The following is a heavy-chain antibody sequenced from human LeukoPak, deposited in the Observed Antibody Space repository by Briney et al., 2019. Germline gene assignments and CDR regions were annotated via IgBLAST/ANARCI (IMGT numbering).Heavy chain of an antibody. D-gene: IGHD4-17*01. CDR2: ISSSGSTI. Sequence: GSLRLSCAASGFTFSSYEMNWVRQAPGKGLEWVSYISSSGSTIYYADSVKGRFTISRDNAKSSVYLQMSSLRAEDTAVYYCATIIYGVSSSDWGQGTLVTVSS. V-gene: IGHV3-48*03. CDR1: GFTFSSYE. J-gene: IGHJ4*02. CDR3: ATIIYGVSSSD.